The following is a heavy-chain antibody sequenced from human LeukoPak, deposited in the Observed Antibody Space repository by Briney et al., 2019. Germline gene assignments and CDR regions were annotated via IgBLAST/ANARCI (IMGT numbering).Heavy chain of an antibody. V-gene: IGHV3-7*03. CDR2: IKADGSEK. Sequence: PGGSLRLSCTASGFIFNKYWMTWVRQAPGKGLEWVANIKADGSEKVYVDSVKGRFTISRDNAQNSVYLQMNSLRAEDTAIYYCARVNCGAPGCEGHDWFDPWGQGTLVTVSS. CDR1: GFIFNKYW. D-gene: IGHD2-21*01. CDR3: ARVNCGAPGCEGHDWFDP. J-gene: IGHJ5*02.